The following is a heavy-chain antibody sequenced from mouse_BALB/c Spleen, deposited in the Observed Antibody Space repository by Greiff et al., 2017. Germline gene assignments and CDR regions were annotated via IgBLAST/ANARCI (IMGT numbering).Heavy chain of an antibody. CDR3: ASPYYGSSHYFDD. CDR2: ISSGGSYT. D-gene: IGHD1-1*01. J-gene: IGHJ2*01. Sequence: EVKLMESGGDLVKPGGSLKLSCAASGFTFSSYGMSWVRQTPDKRLEWVATISSGGSYTYYPDSVKGRFTISRDNAKNTLYLQMSSLKSEDTAMYYCASPYYGSSHYFDDWGQGTTLTVSS. V-gene: IGHV5-6*01. CDR1: GFTFSSYG.